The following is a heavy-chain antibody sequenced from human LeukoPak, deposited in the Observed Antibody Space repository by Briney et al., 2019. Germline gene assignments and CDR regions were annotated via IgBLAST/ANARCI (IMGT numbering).Heavy chain of an antibody. CDR2: IYYSGST. Sequence: PSETLSLTCTVSGGSISSSSYYWGWIRQPPGKGLEWIGSIYYSGSTYYNPSLKSRVTISVDKSKNQFSLKLSSVTAADTAVYYCARGGGGGDDFDYWGQGTLVTVSS. CDR1: GGSISSSSYY. J-gene: IGHJ4*02. V-gene: IGHV4-39*07. CDR3: ARGGGGGDDFDY. D-gene: IGHD3-16*01.